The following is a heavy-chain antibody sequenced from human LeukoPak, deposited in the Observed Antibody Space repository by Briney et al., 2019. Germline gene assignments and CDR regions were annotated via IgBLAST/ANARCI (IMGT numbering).Heavy chain of an antibody. CDR2: INPNDGDT. CDR1: GYTFTYYY. D-gene: IGHD2-2*01. V-gene: IGHV1-2*02. J-gene: IGHJ4*02. Sequence: ASVKVSCKASGYTFTYYYMHWVRQAPGQGFEWMGWINPNDGDTNYAQKFQGRVTMTRDTSISTAHMEVSRLRSDDTAVYYCARANFLYCSSTTCLIDYWGQGTLVTVSS. CDR3: ARANFLYCSSTTCLIDY.